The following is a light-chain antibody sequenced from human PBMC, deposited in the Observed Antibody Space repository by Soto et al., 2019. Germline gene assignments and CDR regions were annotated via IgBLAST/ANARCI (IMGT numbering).Light chain of an antibody. CDR2: GAS. Sequence: ETVLTQSPGTLSLSPGERATVSCRASQCVSSSYLAWYQQKPGQAPRLLIYGASSRATGIPDRFSGSGSGTDFTLTISRLEPEDFAVYYCQQYGSSPPSWTFGQGTKVEIK. V-gene: IGKV3-20*01. CDR1: QCVSSSY. J-gene: IGKJ1*01. CDR3: QQYGSSPPSWT.